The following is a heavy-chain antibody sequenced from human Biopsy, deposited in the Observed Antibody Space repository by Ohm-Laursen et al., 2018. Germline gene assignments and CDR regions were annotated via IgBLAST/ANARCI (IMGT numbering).Heavy chain of an antibody. Sequence: SSVKDSCKASGGSFTIYGFNWVRQAPGQGLEWMGRIIPILGKPTYAQKFQGRVTITADTSTGTVFMDLSTLRSEDSALYYCAREQHPYIDVLTDSFSYVPMDVWGAGTTVTVSS. D-gene: IGHD3-9*01. V-gene: IGHV1-69*04. CDR1: GGSFTIYG. J-gene: IGHJ6*04. CDR2: IIPILGKP. CDR3: AREQHPYIDVLTDSFSYVPMDV.